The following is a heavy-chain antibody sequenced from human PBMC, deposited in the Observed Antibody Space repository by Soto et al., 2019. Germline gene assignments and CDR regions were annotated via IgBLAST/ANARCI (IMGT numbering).Heavy chain of an antibody. D-gene: IGHD3-16*01. Sequence: QVQLVQSGAEVKKPGASVKVSCKASGYTFTSYGISWVRQAPGQGLEWMGWISAYNGNTNYAQKLQGRVTMTTDTSTSTAYMEVRSLRSDDTAVYYCARDGAVGENYYYYGMDVWGQGTTVTVSS. J-gene: IGHJ6*02. CDR1: GYTFTSYG. CDR2: ISAYNGNT. V-gene: IGHV1-18*01. CDR3: ARDGAVGENYYYYGMDV.